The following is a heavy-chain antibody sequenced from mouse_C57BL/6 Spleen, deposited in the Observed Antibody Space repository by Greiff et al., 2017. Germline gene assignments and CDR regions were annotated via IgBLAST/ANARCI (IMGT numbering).Heavy chain of an antibody. CDR1: GYAFSSSW. Sequence: VQLKQSGPELVKPGASVKISCKASGYAFSSSWMNWVKQRPGKGLEWIGRIYPGDGDTNYNGNFKGKATLTAYKSSSTAYMQLSSLTSEDSAVYFCARSDTTVVAKYFDVWGTGTTVTVSS. V-gene: IGHV1-82*01. J-gene: IGHJ1*03. CDR3: ARSDTTVVAKYFDV. CDR2: IYPGDGDT. D-gene: IGHD1-1*01.